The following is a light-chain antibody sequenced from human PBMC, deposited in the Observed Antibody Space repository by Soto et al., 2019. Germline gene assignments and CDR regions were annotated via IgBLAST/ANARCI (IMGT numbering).Light chain of an antibody. CDR3: QHCGSSPKT. V-gene: IGKV3-20*01. CDR2: GAS. Sequence: EIVLTQSPGTLSLSPGERATLSCRASQSVSSSYLAWYQQKPGPAPRLLFYGASSTATGIPDRFGGSGSGPDFTPTISRLEHEDFTVYYCQHCGSSPKTFGQGTKVEIK. CDR1: QSVSSSY. J-gene: IGKJ1*01.